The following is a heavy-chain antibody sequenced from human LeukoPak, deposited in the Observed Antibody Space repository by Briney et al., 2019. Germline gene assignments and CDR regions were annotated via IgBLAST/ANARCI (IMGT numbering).Heavy chain of an antibody. CDR3: TRGAGWLIDY. CDR1: GFTFSSYA. CDR2: FHNSGTS. J-gene: IGHJ4*02. D-gene: IGHD3-16*01. Sequence: GSLRLSCAASGFTFSSYAMHWVRQAPGKGLEWIGYFHNSGTSTYNPSLKSRVTISADTSKNQFSLKLNSLTTADTAVYYCTRGAGWLIDYWGQGILVTVSS. V-gene: IGHV4-59*01.